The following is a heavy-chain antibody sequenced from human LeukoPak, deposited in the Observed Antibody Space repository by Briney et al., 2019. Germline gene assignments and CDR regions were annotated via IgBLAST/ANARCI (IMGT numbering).Heavy chain of an antibody. Sequence: GGSLRLSCAASGFTFSSYAMSWVRQAPGKGLEWVSYVSASGSATYYGDSVKGRFTISRDNAGNSVYMQMNSLRDEDTAIYYCAGISRLGAREYLDHWGQGTLVTVSS. CDR3: AGISRLGAREYLDH. D-gene: IGHD2/OR15-2a*01. J-gene: IGHJ4*02. CDR2: VSASGSAT. V-gene: IGHV3-48*02. CDR1: GFTFSSYA.